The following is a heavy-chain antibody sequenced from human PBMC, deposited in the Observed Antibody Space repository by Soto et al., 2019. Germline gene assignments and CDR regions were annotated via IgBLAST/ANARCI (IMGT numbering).Heavy chain of an antibody. CDR2: IKSKTDGGTI. CDR3: TTTKGRRPPPTHDY. J-gene: IGHJ4*02. CDR1: GFPFTNAW. D-gene: IGHD2-8*01. V-gene: IGHV3-15*01. Sequence: EVQLVESGGGLVKPGGSLRVSCTTSGFPFTNAWMRWVRQAPGKGLEWVGRIKSKTDGGTIDYAAHVKGRFTISREDTKNTLYLQMNAVQAEDTAVYYWTTTKGRRPPPTHDYWGQGTLVTVSS.